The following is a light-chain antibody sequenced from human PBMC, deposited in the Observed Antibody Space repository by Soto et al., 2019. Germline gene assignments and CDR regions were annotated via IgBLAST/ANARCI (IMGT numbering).Light chain of an antibody. CDR3: QQYEYSPRT. CDR2: AAS. Sequence: ELVLTQSPGTLSLSPGDRATLSCRASLSLPSRSLAWSQQRPGQAPRVLISAASTRAADIPDRFSGSGSGTDCTLTLSRLVPADFAVYDCQQYEYSPRTFGQGNKVEVK. J-gene: IGKJ1*01. CDR1: LSLPSRS. V-gene: IGKV3-20*01.